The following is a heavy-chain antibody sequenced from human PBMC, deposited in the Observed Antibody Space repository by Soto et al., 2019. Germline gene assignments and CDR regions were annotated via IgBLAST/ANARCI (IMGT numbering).Heavy chain of an antibody. CDR3: ASGLGYKA. J-gene: IGHJ5*02. V-gene: IGHV4-31*03. CDR1: GDSVSSSSYY. Sequence: QVQLQESGPGLVKPSQTLSLTCTVSGDSVSSSSYYWSWIRQHPGKGLEWIGYIHHSRTTYYNPSIKSRITLSVDTSKNQFSLRLSSVTAADTAVYYCASGLGYKAWGQGTLVTVSS. CDR2: IHHSRTT. D-gene: IGHD5-12*01.